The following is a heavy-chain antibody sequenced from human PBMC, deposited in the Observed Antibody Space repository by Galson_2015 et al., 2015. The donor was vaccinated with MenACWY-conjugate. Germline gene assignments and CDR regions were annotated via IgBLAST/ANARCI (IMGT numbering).Heavy chain of an antibody. V-gene: IGHV4-59*08. Sequence: SETLSLTCTVSGGSISSHHWSWFRQPPGKGLEWIAYIRETGSLKDNPSLKSRVTMSADKSNNQFSLRLISVTAADTAVYYCARLPTWGPSFGYFDYWGQGILVAVSS. CDR1: GGSISSHH. D-gene: IGHD3-3*01. CDR2: IRETGSL. CDR3: ARLPTWGPSFGYFDY. J-gene: IGHJ4*02.